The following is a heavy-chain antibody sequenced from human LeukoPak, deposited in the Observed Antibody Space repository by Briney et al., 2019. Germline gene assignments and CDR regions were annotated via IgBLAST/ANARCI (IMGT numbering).Heavy chain of an antibody. Sequence: GGSLRLSCAAPGFTFSRYAMSWVRQAPGKGLEWVSAISGSGASTYYADSVKGRFTISRDNSKNTLYLQMNSLGAEDTAVYYCAKFGSWYYSPYYFDYWGQGTLVTVSS. CDR2: ISGSGAST. J-gene: IGHJ4*02. CDR3: AKFGSWYYSPYYFDY. CDR1: GFTFSRYA. V-gene: IGHV3-23*01. D-gene: IGHD3-10*01.